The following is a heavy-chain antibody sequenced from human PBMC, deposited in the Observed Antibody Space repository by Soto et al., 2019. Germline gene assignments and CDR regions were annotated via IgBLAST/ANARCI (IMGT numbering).Heavy chain of an antibody. CDR2: IWYDGSNK. J-gene: IGHJ4*02. CDR3: ERRRGDAYSGSYSDY. Sequence: QVQLVESGGGVVQPGRSLRLSCAASGFTFSSYGMHWVRQAPGKGLEWVAVIWYDGSNKYYADSVKGRFTISRDNSKNTLYLQMNSLRAEDTAVYYCERRRGDAYSGSYSDYWGQGTLVTVSS. D-gene: IGHD1-26*01. V-gene: IGHV3-33*01. CDR1: GFTFSSYG.